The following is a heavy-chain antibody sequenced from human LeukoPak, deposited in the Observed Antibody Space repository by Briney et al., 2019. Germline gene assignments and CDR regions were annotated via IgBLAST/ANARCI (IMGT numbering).Heavy chain of an antibody. J-gene: IGHJ4*02. V-gene: IGHV1-2*02. Sequence: VASVKVSCKASGYTFTGYYMHWVRQAPGQGLEWMGWINPNSGGTNYAQKFQGRVTMTRDTSISTAYMELSRLRSDDTAVYYCATVRDIVVGGGPYYFDYWGQGTLVTVSS. D-gene: IGHD2-15*01. CDR2: INPNSGGT. CDR1: GYTFTGYY. CDR3: ATVRDIVVGGGPYYFDY.